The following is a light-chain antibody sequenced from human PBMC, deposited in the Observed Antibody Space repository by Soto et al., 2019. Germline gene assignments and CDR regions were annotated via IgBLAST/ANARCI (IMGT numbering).Light chain of an antibody. CDR3: QQYNNWPAT. Sequence: EILIPHCTPTLSASPGARATLSCRASQSVSSNLAWYQQKPGQAPRLLIYGASTRATGIPARFSGSGSGTEFTLTISSLQSEDFAVYYCQQYNNWPATFGQGTKVDI. CDR2: GAS. V-gene: IGKV3-15*01. CDR1: QSVSSN. J-gene: IGKJ1*01.